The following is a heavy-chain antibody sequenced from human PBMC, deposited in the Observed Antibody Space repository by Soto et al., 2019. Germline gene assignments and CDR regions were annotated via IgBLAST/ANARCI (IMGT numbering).Heavy chain of an antibody. CDR1: GFTFSSYS. Sequence: GGSLRLSCSASGFTFSSYSMNWDRQAPGKGLEWISYISGSSATIYYADSVKGRFTISRDNAKNSLYLQLNSLRDEDTAVYYCARYYRYFTTWGQGTLVTVSS. J-gene: IGHJ5*02. D-gene: IGHD5-18*01. V-gene: IGHV3-48*02. CDR2: ISGSSATI. CDR3: ARYYRYFTT.